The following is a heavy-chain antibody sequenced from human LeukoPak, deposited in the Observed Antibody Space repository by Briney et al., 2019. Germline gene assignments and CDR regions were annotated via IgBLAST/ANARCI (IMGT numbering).Heavy chain of an antibody. CDR1: GGSIGSYY. J-gene: IGHJ4*02. Sequence: SETLSLTCTVSGGSIGSYYWSWIRQSPGKGLEWIGYIHDSDNTYYSPSLKSRVTISVDTSKNQFSLRVNSMTAADTAVYYCARGRRTIFGVVTPHFDYWGQGTLVTVSS. D-gene: IGHD3-3*01. CDR2: IHDSDNT. V-gene: IGHV4-59*01. CDR3: ARGRRTIFGVVTPHFDY.